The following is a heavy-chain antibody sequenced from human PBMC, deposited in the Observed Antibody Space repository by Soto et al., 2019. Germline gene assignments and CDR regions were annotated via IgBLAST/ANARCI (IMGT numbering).Heavy chain of an antibody. V-gene: IGHV4-59*12. Sequence: PSETLSLTCTVSGGSISSYYWSWIRQPPGKGLEWVGYIYYSGSTNYNPSLKSRVTISVDTSKNQFSLKLSSVTAADTAVYYCARGSGYCSGGSCFGYYYGMDVWGQGTTVTVSS. CDR3: ARGSGYCSGGSCFGYYYGMDV. J-gene: IGHJ6*02. D-gene: IGHD2-15*01. CDR2: IYYSGST. CDR1: GGSISSYY.